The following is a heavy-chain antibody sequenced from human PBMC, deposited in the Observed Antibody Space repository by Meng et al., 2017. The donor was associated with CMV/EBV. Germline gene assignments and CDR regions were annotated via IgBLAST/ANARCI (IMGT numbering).Heavy chain of an antibody. D-gene: IGHD2-2*02. CDR3: ARGRFVYCSSTSCYTRWNWFDP. CDR1: GGSFSGYY. CDR2: INHSGST. J-gene: IGHJ5*02. V-gene: IGHV4-34*01. Sequence: SETLSLTCAVYGGSFSGYYWSWIRQPPGKGLEWIGEINHSGSTNYNPSLKSRVTISVDTSKNQFSLKLSSVNAADTAVYYCARGRFVYCSSTSCYTRWNWFDPWGQGTLVTVSS.